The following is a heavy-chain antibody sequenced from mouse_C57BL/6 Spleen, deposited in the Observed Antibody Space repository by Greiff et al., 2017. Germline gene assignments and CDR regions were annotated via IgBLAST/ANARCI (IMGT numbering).Heavy chain of an antibody. CDR2: IDPETGGT. J-gene: IGHJ1*03. D-gene: IGHD1-1*01. CDR1: GYTFTDYE. Sequence: VQLQQSGAELVRPGASVTLSCKASGYTFTDYEMHWVKQTPVHGLEWIGAIDPETGGTAYNQKFKGKAILTADKSSSTAYMELRSLTSEDSAVYYCTEEYYGSSLWYFDVWGTGTTVTVSS. CDR3: TEEYYGSSLWYFDV. V-gene: IGHV1-15*01.